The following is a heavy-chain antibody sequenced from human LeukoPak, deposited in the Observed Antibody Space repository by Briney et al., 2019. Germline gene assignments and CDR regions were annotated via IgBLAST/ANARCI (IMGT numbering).Heavy chain of an antibody. D-gene: IGHD3-16*01. J-gene: IGHJ4*02. Sequence: PSETLSLTCAVFGGSFSGYYWNWIRQPPGKGLEWIGRINHGGSTNYNPSLKSRVTISVGTSKNQFSLKLSSVTAADTAIYYCARDPYVGYYFDYWGQGTLVTVSS. V-gene: IGHV4-34*01. CDR1: GGSFSGYY. CDR3: ARDPYVGYYFDY. CDR2: INHGGST.